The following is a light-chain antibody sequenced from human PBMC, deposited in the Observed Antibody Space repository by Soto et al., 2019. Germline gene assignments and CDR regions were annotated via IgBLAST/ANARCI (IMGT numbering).Light chain of an antibody. CDR2: AAS. J-gene: IGLJ1*01. V-gene: IGLV2-8*01. CDR1: SSDVGGYKY. CDR3: SSYAGSNNYV. Sequence: QSALTQPPSASGSPGQSVTISCTGTSSDVGGYKYVSWYQQYPGKAPKLMIYAASERPSGVPDRFSGSKSGNTASLTVSGLQAEDEADYYCSSYAGSNNYVFGTGTKVTVL.